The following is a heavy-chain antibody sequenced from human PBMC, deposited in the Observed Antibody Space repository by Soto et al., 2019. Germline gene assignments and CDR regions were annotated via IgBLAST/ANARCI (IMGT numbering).Heavy chain of an antibody. CDR1: GGSMSRGGYY. CDR2: TCNCVST. CDR3: ARDPAP. J-gene: IGHJ5*02. Sequence: SXTLSLTCTVSGGSMSRGGYYWSWIRQNPGKGLEWFGYTCNCVSTYYNPSLKSRVTISVDTSKNQFSLKLSSVTAADTAVYYCARDPAPWGQGTLVTVSS. V-gene: IGHV4-31*03.